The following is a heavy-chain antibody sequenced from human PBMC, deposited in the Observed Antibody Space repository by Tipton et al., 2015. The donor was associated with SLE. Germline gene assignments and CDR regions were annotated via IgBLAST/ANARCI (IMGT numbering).Heavy chain of an antibody. J-gene: IGHJ3*01. CDR2: IYTSGST. D-gene: IGHD1-26*01. Sequence: TLSLTCTVSGGSINDYYWNWIRQPAGKGLEWIGRIYTSGSTNYNPSLKNRVTMSVDTSKNYFSLKLSSVTAADTAVYYCARRLSGSWRPAAAFPFDVWGQGTMLTVSP. V-gene: IGHV4-4*07. CDR3: ARRLSGSWRPAAAFPFDV. CDR1: GGSINDYY.